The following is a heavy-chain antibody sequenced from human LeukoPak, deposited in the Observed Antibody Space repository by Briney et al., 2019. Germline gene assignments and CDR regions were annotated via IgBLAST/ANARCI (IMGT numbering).Heavy chain of an antibody. Sequence: GGSLRLSCAASGFTVSSYYMNWVRQAPGKGLQWVSIPYSDGATYYADSVKGRFTISRDNSRSTLYLQMNSLRAEDTAVYFCARVAYYRVTADQITDAFDVWGHGTVVTVSS. V-gene: IGHV3-66*01. D-gene: IGHD2-21*02. CDR3: ARVAYYRVTADQITDAFDV. J-gene: IGHJ3*01. CDR2: PYSDGAT. CDR1: GFTVSSYY.